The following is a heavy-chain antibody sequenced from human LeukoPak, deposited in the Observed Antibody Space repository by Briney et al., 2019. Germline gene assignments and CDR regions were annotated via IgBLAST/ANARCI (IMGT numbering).Heavy chain of an antibody. CDR3: ARGGNSVFGVVDY. Sequence: ASVKVSCKASGYTFTGYYMHWVRQAPGQGLEGMGWMNPNSGGPIYAQKFQGRVTMTWNTSISTTYMELRRLRSDDTAVYYWARGGNSVFGVVDYWGQGTLVTVSS. D-gene: IGHD3-3*01. CDR1: GYTFTGYY. J-gene: IGHJ4*02. V-gene: IGHV1-2*02. CDR2: MNPNSGGP.